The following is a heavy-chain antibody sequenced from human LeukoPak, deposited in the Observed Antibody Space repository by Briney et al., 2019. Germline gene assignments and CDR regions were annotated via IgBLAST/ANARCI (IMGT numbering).Heavy chain of an antibody. Sequence: GGSLRLSCAASGFTVSTHCMNWVRQAPGKGLEWVSTISGSGASTYYADSVKGRFTISRDNSKNTLYLQMNSLRAEDTAIYYCAKGPYSESYSDYWGQGTLVTVSS. CDR2: ISGSGAST. D-gene: IGHD1-26*01. V-gene: IGHV3-23*01. CDR1: GFTVSTHC. J-gene: IGHJ4*02. CDR3: AKGPYSESYSDY.